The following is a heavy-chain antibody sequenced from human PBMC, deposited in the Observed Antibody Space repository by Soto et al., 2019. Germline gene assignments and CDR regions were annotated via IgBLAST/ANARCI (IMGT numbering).Heavy chain of an antibody. CDR2: FIPIFGTA. J-gene: IGHJ5*02. D-gene: IGHD6-6*01. CDR3: ARESGQLVLGANWFAP. V-gene: IGHV1-69*01. Sequence: QVQLVQSGAEVKKPGSSVKVSCKASGGTFSSYAISWVRQAPGHGLEWMGGFIPIFGTANYAQKFQGRVTITADESTSPAYMELSSLRSEDTAVYYCARESGQLVLGANWFAPWGQGTLVTVSS. CDR1: GGTFSSYA.